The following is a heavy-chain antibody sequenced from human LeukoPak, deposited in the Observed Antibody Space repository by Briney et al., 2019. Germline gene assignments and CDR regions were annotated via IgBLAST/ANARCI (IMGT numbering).Heavy chain of an antibody. V-gene: IGHV1-18*01. CDR1: GYTFTDYG. J-gene: IGHJ5*02. Sequence: ASVKVSCKASGYTFTDYGISWVRQAPGQGLEWMGWISTYNGDTNFAQKFQGRVTMTTDTSTSTAYMELRSLTSDDTAVYYCARTRSSNPKAWFDPWGQGTLVTVSS. CDR2: ISTYNGDT. CDR3: ARTRSSNPKAWFDP. D-gene: IGHD6-13*01.